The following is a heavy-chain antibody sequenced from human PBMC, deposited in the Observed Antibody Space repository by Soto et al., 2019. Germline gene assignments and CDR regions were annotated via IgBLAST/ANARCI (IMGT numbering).Heavy chain of an antibody. Sequence: ASVQVSCKASVYTFTSSAMHWVRQAPGQRLEWMGWINAGNGNTKYSQKFQGRVTITRETSASTAYMALSSLRSEDTAVYYCARRDYIGIFDYWGQGTLVTVSS. D-gene: IGHD4-4*01. CDR1: VYTFTSSA. V-gene: IGHV1-3*01. J-gene: IGHJ4*02. CDR3: ARRDYIGIFDY. CDR2: INAGNGNT.